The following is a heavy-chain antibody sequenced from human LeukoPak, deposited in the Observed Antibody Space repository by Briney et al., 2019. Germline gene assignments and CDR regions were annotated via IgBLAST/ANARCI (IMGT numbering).Heavy chain of an antibody. V-gene: IGHV3-23*01. CDR1: GFIFSSYS. D-gene: IGHD3-22*01. J-gene: IGHJ4*02. Sequence: GSLRLSCAASGFIFSSYSLNWVRQAPGKGLKWVSAISGSGGSTYFADSVKGRFTISRDNSKNTLYLQMTSLRAEDTAVYYCAKEGTGFYDSSGYYWDYWGQGTLVTASS. CDR2: ISGSGGST. CDR3: AKEGTGFYDSSGYYWDY.